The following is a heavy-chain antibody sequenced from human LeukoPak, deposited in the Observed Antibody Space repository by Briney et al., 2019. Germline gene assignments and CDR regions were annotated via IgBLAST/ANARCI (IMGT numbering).Heavy chain of an antibody. D-gene: IGHD4-23*01. CDR3: AKDPEVLRWSFDY. V-gene: IGHV3-23*01. Sequence: GGSLSLSCAASGFTFSSDAMSGVRQAPGKGREWVLAICGGGASTYYAVSVKGPFAISRDNSNHTLFLQMNRLRAEDTAVYFCAKDPEVLRWSFDYWGQETLVTVSS. CDR2: ICGGGAST. J-gene: IGHJ4*02. CDR1: GFTFSSDA.